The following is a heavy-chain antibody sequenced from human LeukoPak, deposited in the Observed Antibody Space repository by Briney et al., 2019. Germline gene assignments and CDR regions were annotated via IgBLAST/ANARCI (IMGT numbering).Heavy chain of an antibody. Sequence: GGSLRLSCAASGFTFSSYAMHWVRQAPGKGLEWVAVISYDGSNKYYADSVKGRFTISRDNSKNTLYLQMNSLRAEDTAVCYCARNFYFDYWAREPWSPSPQ. CDR1: GFTFSSYA. CDR2: ISYDGSNK. J-gene: IGHJ4*02. CDR3: ARNFYFDY. V-gene: IGHV3-30-3*01.